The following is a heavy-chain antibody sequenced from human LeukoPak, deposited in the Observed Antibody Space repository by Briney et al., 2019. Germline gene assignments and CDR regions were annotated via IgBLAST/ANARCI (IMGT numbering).Heavy chain of an antibody. J-gene: IGHJ6*02. V-gene: IGHV1-18*01. CDR2: ISVDNGYR. CDR3: ARYRQCSSASCNTYYYYGMDV. CDR1: GYSFTTYG. D-gene: IGHD2-2*01. Sequence: ASVKVSCKASGYSFTTYGVSWVRQAPGQGLEWMGWISVDNGYRNYAHNFRARVTMTTDTSTSTAYMELRSLRSDDTAVYYCARYRQCSSASCNTYYYYGMDVWGQGTTVTVSS.